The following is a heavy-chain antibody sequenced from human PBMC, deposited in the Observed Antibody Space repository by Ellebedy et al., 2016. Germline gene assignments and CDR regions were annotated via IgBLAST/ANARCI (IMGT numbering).Heavy chain of an antibody. CDR1: GFTFDDYA. CDR2: INSDGSST. Sequence: GESLKISXAASGFTFDDYAMHWVRQAPGKGLEWVSGINSDGSSTSYADSVKGRFTISRDNAKNTLYLQMNSLRAEDTAVYYCAKDGWGSWDYWGQGTLVTVSS. J-gene: IGHJ4*02. D-gene: IGHD6-19*01. V-gene: IGHV3-74*01. CDR3: AKDGWGSWDY.